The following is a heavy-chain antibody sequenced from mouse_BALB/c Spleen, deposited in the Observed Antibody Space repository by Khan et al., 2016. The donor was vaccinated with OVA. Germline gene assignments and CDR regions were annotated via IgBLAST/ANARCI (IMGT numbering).Heavy chain of an antibody. CDR1: GFSLTSYG. CDR2: IWAGGST. D-gene: IGHD1-3*01. J-gene: IGHJ2*01. V-gene: IGHV2-9*02. Sequence: QVQLKESGPGLVAPSQSLSITCTVSGFSLTSYGVHWVRQPPGKGLEWLGVIWAGGSTNYNSAIMSRLSISKDNSKSQVFLKMNRLQADDTARYYCARLEDIWGQGTTLTVSS. CDR3: ARLEDI.